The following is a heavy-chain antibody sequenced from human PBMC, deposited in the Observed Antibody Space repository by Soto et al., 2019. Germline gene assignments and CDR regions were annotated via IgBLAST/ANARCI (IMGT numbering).Heavy chain of an antibody. CDR2: ISGSGGGR. J-gene: IGHJ2*01. D-gene: IGHD3-10*01. CDR3: AKEILMWFGELFRCTGSEY. V-gene: IGHV3-23*01. Sequence: GGALRLSCAASGVTISSYAMSWVRQARGKGREWGSVISGSGGGRDYGESVKGRFTISRDNYKTTMYLQMNSLSAEDTAVYYCAKEILMWFGELFRCTGSEYWGRGTLATGSS. CDR1: GVTISSYA.